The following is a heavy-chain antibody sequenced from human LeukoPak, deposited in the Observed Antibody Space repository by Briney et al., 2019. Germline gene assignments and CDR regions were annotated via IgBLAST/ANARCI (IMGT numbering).Heavy chain of an antibody. CDR1: GFTFSSYA. D-gene: IGHD2-2*02. V-gene: IGHV3-30*01. CDR2: ISYDRSNK. CDR3: ARDRLYCSSTSCYTGIGFFDY. J-gene: IGHJ4*02. Sequence: GGSLRLSCAASGFTFSSYAMHWVRQAPGKGLEWVAVISYDRSNKYYADSVKGRFTISRDNSKNTLYLQMNSLRAEDTAVYYCARDRLYCSSTSCYTGIGFFDYWGQGTLVTVSS.